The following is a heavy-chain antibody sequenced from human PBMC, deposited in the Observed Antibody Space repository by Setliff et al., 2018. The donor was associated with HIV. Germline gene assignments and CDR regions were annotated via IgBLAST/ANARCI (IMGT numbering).Heavy chain of an antibody. J-gene: IGHJ4*02. CDR2: IYNSGST. V-gene: IGHV4-61*02. D-gene: IGHD6-19*01. CDR3: ARLRPSVADRSYFDH. CDR1: GGSISSGSYY. Sequence: SETLSLTCSVSGGSISSGSYYWSWIRQPAGKGLEWIGRIYNSGSTIYNPSLKSRVTMSVDSSKNQFSLKVNSVTAADTAVYYCARLRPSVADRSYFDHWGQGTLVTVSS.